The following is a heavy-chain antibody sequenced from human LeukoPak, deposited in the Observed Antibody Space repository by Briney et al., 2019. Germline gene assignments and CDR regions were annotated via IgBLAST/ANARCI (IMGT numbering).Heavy chain of an antibody. Sequence: PSETLSLTCTVSGGSISSYYWSWIRQPAGKGLEWIGRIYTSGSTNYNPSLKSRVTMPVDTSKNQFSLKLSSVTAADTAVYYCAAPLPPLGFDPWGQGTLVTVSS. CDR2: IYTSGST. CDR3: AAPLPPLGFDP. CDR1: GGSISSYY. V-gene: IGHV4-4*07. J-gene: IGHJ5*02.